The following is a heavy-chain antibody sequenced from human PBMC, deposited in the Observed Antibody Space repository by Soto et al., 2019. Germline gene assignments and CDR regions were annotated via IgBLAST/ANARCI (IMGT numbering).Heavy chain of an antibody. CDR2: VYYRGNT. CDR1: GGSISTDYTY. Sequence: QLQLQESGPGLVKPSETLSLTCTVSGGSISTDYTYWGWIRQSPGKGLEWIASVYYRGNTYYSPSLKTRFTISVDTSMNQFSLKLNSVTAADTAVYYCARPHDHWGQGTLVTVSS. CDR3: ARPHDH. V-gene: IGHV4-39*01. J-gene: IGHJ5*02.